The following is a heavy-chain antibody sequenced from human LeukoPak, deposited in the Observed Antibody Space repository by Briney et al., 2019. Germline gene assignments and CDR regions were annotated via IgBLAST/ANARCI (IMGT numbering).Heavy chain of an antibody. CDR3: ARGDIAMKQDAFDI. D-gene: IGHD5-18*01. CDR2: ISSSGFTI. Sequence: GGSLRLSCAASGFTFSDYHMNWIRRAPGKGLEWVSYISSSGFTIYFAASVKGGFTISRDNAKNSLYLQMNSLRAEDTAVYYCARGDIAMKQDAFDIWGQATIVT. CDR1: GFTFSDYH. J-gene: IGHJ3*02. V-gene: IGHV3-11*01.